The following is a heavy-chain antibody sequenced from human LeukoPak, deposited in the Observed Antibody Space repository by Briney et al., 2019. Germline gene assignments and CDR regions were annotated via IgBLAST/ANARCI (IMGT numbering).Heavy chain of an antibody. Sequence: GASVKVSCKASGYTFTDYYMHWVRQAPGQGLEWMGWINPKTGGTHYAQRFQGRVTMTRDTSIRTAYMELSRLRSDDTAVYFCARLKIQVFLDYSNYGMGVWGQGTTVTVSS. V-gene: IGHV1-2*02. CDR2: INPKTGGT. J-gene: IGHJ6*02. D-gene: IGHD5-18*01. CDR1: GYTFTDYY. CDR3: ARLKIQVFLDYSNYGMGV.